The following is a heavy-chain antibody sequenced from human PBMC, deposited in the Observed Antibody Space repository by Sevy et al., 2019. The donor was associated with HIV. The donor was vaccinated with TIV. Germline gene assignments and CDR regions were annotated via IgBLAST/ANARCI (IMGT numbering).Heavy chain of an antibody. V-gene: IGHV4-59*01. CDR2: SYYSGST. CDR3: ARASPDYYYGMDV. J-gene: IGHJ6*02. CDR1: GDSISGYY. Sequence: SETLSLTCTVSGDSISGYYRSWIRQPPGKGLEWIGYSYYSGSTTYNPSLKSRVTISVDTSKNQFSLKLSSVTAADTAVYYCARASPDYYYGMDVWGQGTTVIVSS.